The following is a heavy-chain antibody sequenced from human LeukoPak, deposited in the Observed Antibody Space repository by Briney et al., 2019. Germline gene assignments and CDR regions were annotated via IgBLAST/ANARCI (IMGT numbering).Heavy chain of an antibody. V-gene: IGHV1-18*01. CDR1: GYTFTSYG. CDR3: ARTQGTHYYYYYYMDV. J-gene: IGHJ6*03. CDR2: ISAYNGNT. D-gene: IGHD3-10*01. Sequence: VASVKVSCKASGYTFTSYGISWVRQAPGQGLEWMGWISAYNGNTNYAQKLQGRVTMTTDTSTSTAYMELRSLRSDDTAVYYCARTQGTHYYYYYYMDVWGKGTTVTVSS.